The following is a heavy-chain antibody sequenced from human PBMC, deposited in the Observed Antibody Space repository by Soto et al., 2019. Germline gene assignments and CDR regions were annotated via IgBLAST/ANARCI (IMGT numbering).Heavy chain of an antibody. CDR1: GFTFKHNA. CDR2: ISYDGSTK. D-gene: IGHD6-13*01. CDR3: AREGIAESGPNYYDF. Sequence: QVQLVESGGGVVQPGRSLTLFCTASGFTFKHNAMHWIRQAPAKGLEWVADISYDGSTKNYADSVKGRFTISRDNSKNILSLQMSALKGEDTATYYCAREGIAESGPNYYDFWGQGTLVAVSS. J-gene: IGHJ4*02. V-gene: IGHV3-30-3*01.